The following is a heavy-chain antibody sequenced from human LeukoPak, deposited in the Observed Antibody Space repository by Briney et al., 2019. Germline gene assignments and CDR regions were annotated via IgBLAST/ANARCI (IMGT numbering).Heavy chain of an antibody. CDR3: ARGYHDFSGYWLSYFDY. Sequence: PSETLSLTCTVSGGSISSYYWSWIRQPPGKGLEWVGYIYYSGSTNYNPSLKSRGTISVDTSKFQFFLKLSSVTAADAAVYYCARGYHDFSGYWLSYFDYWGQGTLVTVSS. CDR2: IYYSGST. CDR1: GGSISSYY. J-gene: IGHJ4*02. V-gene: IGHV4-59*01. D-gene: IGHD3-22*01.